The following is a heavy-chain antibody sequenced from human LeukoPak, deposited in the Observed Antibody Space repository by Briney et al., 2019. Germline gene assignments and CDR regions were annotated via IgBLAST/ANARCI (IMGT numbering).Heavy chain of an antibody. CDR1: GFTFSDYY. CDR3: ARPDRTWYYYGMDV. CDR2: ISSSGSTI. J-gene: IGHJ6*02. Sequence: GGSLRLSCAASGFTFSDYYMSWIRQAPGKGLEWVSYISSSGSTIYYADSVKGRFTISRDNAKNSLYLQMNSLRAEDTAVYYCARPDRTWYYYGMDVWGQGTTVTVSS. V-gene: IGHV3-11*01.